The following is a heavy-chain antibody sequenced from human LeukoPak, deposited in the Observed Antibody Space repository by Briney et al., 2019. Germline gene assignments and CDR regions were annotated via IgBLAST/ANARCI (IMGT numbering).Heavy chain of an antibody. D-gene: IGHD2-15*01. V-gene: IGHV1-18*01. CDR1: GYTFTSYG. CDR3: ARDSGYCSGGSCYSPSWYYYYGMDV. Sequence: ASVKVSCTASGYTFTSYGISWVRQAPGQGLEWMGWISAYNGNTNYAQKLQGRVTMTTDTSTSTAYMELRSLRSDDTAVYYCARDSGYCSGGSCYSPSWYYYYGMDVWGQGTTVTVSS. J-gene: IGHJ6*02. CDR2: ISAYNGNT.